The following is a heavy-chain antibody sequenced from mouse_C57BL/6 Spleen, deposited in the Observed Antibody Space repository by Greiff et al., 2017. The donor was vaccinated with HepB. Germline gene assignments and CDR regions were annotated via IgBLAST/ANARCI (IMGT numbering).Heavy chain of an antibody. CDR2: ISDGGSYT. V-gene: IGHV5-4*01. D-gene: IGHD2-3*01. CDR1: GFTFSSYA. Sequence: EVKLMESGGGLVKPGGSLKLSCAASGFTFSSYAMSWVRQTPEKRLEWVATISDGGSYTYYPDNVKGRFTISRDNAKNNLYLQMSHLKSEDTAMYYCAREDGYPWFAYWGQGTLVTVS. J-gene: IGHJ3*01. CDR3: AREDGYPWFAY.